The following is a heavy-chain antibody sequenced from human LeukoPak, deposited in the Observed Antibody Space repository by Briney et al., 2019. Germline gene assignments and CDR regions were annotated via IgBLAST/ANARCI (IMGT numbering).Heavy chain of an antibody. J-gene: IGHJ4*02. CDR1: GGSISSSSYY. D-gene: IGHD3-10*01. Sequence: SETLSLTCTVSGGSISSSSYYWGWIRQPPGKGLEWIGSIYYSGSTYYNPSLKSRVTISVDTSKNQFSLKLSSVTAADTAVYYCARGRGYPINWGQGTLVTVSS. V-gene: IGHV4-39*01. CDR3: ARGRGYPIN. CDR2: IYYSGST.